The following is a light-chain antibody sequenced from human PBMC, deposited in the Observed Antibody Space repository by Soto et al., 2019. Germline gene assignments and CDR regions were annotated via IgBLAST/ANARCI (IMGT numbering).Light chain of an antibody. CDR3: QQRSNWPPEVT. CDR2: GAS. J-gene: IGKJ4*01. CDR1: QSVSSN. V-gene: IGKV3-15*01. Sequence: EIVMTQSPATLSVSPGERATLSCRASQSVSSNLAWYQQKPGQAPRLLIYGASTRATGIPARFSGSGSGTDFTLTISSLEPEDFAVYYCQQRSNWPPEVTFGGGTKVEIK.